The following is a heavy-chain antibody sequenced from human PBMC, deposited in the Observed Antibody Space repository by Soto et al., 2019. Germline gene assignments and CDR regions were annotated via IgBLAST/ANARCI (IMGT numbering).Heavy chain of an antibody. Sequence: WASVKVSCKTSGYTFSTYDINWVRQAPGQGLEWMGWMNPNSGDTGYAQKFLGRLTMTRDSSIRTVYMELSSLSSEDTAVYYCARVNYYGSGSYQDFFYFYALDVWGQGTTVTASS. D-gene: IGHD3-10*01. V-gene: IGHV1-8*01. CDR1: GYTFSTYD. CDR3: ARVNYYGSGSYQDFFYFYALDV. CDR2: MNPNSGDT. J-gene: IGHJ6*02.